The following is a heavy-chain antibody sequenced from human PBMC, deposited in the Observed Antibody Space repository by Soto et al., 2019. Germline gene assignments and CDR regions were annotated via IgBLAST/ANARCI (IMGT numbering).Heavy chain of an antibody. J-gene: IGHJ6*02. CDR3: ARDQRSKAHPEYFYGLDV. V-gene: IGHV1-18*04. Sequence: QVQLVQSGPEVKKPGASVKVSCKASDYTFTSYGISWVRQAPGQGLEWMGWISAYNTNRKYAQKFQGRVTMTTETSTSTAYMELRSLRSDDTAVYYCARDQRSKAHPEYFYGLDVWGQGTTVTVAS. CDR1: DYTFTSYG. D-gene: IGHD3-10*01. CDR2: ISAYNTNR.